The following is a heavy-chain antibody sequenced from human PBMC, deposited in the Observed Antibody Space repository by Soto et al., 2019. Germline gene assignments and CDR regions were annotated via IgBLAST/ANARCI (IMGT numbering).Heavy chain of an antibody. V-gene: IGHV3-33*01. CDR2: IWFDGSNK. CDR1: GFTFSSYG. CDR3: ATTGPY. Sequence: QVQLVESGGGVVQPGRSLRLSCAASGFTFSSYGMHWVRQAPGKGLEWVAVIWFDGSNKFYADSVKGRFTISRDNSKNTEPLQMNRMRDEDSAAYYCATTGPYWGQGTLVTVSS. J-gene: IGHJ4*02.